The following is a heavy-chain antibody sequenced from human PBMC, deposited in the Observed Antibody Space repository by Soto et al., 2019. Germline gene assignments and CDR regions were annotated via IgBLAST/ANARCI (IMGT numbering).Heavy chain of an antibody. V-gene: IGHV4-39*01. CDR2: IHHSGST. Sequence: SETLSLTCTVSGGSITSSCSATNCYWGWMRQPPGKGLEWIGSIHHSGSTYYNPSLKSRVTMSVDTSEEQFSLKLTSVTATDAVLYYCARLESTGTTSWFDAWGQGTLVTVSS. J-gene: IGHJ5*02. D-gene: IGHD4-17*01. CDR3: ARLESTGTTSWFDA. CDR1: GGSITSSCSATNCY.